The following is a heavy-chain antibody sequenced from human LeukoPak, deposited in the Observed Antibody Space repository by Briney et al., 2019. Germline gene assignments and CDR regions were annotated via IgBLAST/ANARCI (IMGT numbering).Heavy chain of an antibody. CDR3: ARLTNPSDTAMAYYYYYYMDV. Sequence: PSETLSLTCTVSGGSISSSSYYWGWIRQPPGTGLEWIGSIYYSGSTYYNPSLKSRVTISVDTSKNQFSLKLSSVTAADTAVYYCARLTNPSDTAMAYYYYYYMDVWGKGTTVTISS. CDR1: GGSISSSSYY. J-gene: IGHJ6*03. V-gene: IGHV4-39*01. CDR2: IYYSGST. D-gene: IGHD5-18*01.